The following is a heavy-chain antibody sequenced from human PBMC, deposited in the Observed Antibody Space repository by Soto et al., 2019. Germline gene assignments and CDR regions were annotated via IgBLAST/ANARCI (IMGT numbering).Heavy chain of an antibody. Sequence: GWSLRVSCAASGLTFKKFWMTWVRQAPWKGLEWVGRIKSKSDGETADVAAPVKGRFTIARDDSKNTVFLEMNSLKSEDTALYYCAITAMINRDSSTSFEYWGQGT. D-gene: IGHD5-18*01. CDR3: AITAMINRDSSTSFEY. CDR1: GLTFKKFW. J-gene: IGHJ4*02. CDR2: IKSKSDGETA. V-gene: IGHV3-15*01.